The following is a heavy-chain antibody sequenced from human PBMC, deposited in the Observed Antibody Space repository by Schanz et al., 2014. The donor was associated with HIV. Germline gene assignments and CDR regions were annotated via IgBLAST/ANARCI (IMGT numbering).Heavy chain of an antibody. D-gene: IGHD1-26*01. V-gene: IGHV3-9*01. CDR2: ISWSKTKI. CDR3: AREREESIAYYYYGMDV. J-gene: IGHJ6*02. Sequence: LVESGGGLVQPGRSLRLSCAASGFTFDDYAMHWVRQAPGKGLEWVSGISWSKTKIGYADSVKGRFTISRDNAKNSLYLQMNSLRAEDTAVYYCAREREESIAYYYYGMDVWGQGTAVTVSS. CDR1: GFTFDDYA.